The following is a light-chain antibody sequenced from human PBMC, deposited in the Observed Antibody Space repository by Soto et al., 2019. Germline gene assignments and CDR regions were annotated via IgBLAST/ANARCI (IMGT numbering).Light chain of an antibody. CDR3: GAWDDSLSGWV. CDR2: RNY. Sequence: QAVLTQPPSASGTPGQWVTISCSGSSSNIGSNHGYWYQHLPGTAPKLLIYRNYLRPSWVPDRFSASKSATSASLAISGLRSDDEADYYCGAWDDSLSGWVFGGGTKLTVL. V-gene: IGLV1-47*01. CDR1: SSNIGSNH. J-gene: IGLJ3*02.